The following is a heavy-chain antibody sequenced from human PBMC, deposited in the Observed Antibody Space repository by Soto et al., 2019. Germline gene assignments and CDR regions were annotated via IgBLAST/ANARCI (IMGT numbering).Heavy chain of an antibody. Sequence: SATLSLTWTVSGGSISSGDYYWSWIRQPPGKGLEWIGYIYYSGSTYYNPSLKSRVTISVATSKNQFSLKLRSVTAADTEVYYGARKIAAVVVVLDDWCESILVTVS. J-gene: IGHJ1*01. V-gene: IGHV4-30-4*01. CDR2: IYYSGST. CDR1: GGSISSGDYY. CDR3: ARKIAAVVVVLDD. D-gene: IGHD2-15*01.